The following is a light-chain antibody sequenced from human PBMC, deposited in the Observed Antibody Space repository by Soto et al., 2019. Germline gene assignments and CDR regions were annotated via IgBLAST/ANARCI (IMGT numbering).Light chain of an antibody. CDR3: QQHNNWPRT. Sequence: EIVLTQSPGTLSLSPGERATLSCRASQTVRNNYLAWYQQKPGQAPRLVIYGASTRATGIPARFSGSGSGTEFTLTISSLQSEDFAVYYCQQHNNWPRTFGQGTKVDIK. CDR1: QTVRNN. V-gene: IGKV3-15*01. CDR2: GAS. J-gene: IGKJ1*01.